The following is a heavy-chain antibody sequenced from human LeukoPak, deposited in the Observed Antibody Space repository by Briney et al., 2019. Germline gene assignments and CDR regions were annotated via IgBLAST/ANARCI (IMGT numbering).Heavy chain of an antibody. V-gene: IGHV1-46*01. CDR2: INPSGGST. J-gene: IGHJ3*02. CDR3: AGQPAGIVVVPAASDAFDI. CDR1: GYTFTSYY. Sequence: GASVKLSFKASGYTFTSYYMHWLRQAPAQGIERMGIINPSGGSTSYAQKFQGRVTMTRDTATSTVYMELSSLRSEDTAVYYYAGQPAGIVVVPAASDAFDIWGQGAMVTVSS. D-gene: IGHD2-2*01.